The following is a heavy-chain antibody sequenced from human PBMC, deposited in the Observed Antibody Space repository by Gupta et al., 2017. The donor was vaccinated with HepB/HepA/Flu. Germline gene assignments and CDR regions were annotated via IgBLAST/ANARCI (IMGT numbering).Heavy chain of an antibody. CDR3: ARGRVIVSDHNWFDP. CDR1: GGSFSGYY. V-gene: IGHV4-34*01. D-gene: IGHD3-22*01. J-gene: IGHJ5*02. Sequence: QVQLQQWGAGLLKPSETLSLTCAVYGGSFSGYYWNWIRQPPGKGLEWIGEINHSGSTNYNPSLKSRVTISVDTSKNQFSLKLSSVTAADTAVYYCARGRVIVSDHNWFDPWGQGTLVTVSS. CDR2: INHSGST.